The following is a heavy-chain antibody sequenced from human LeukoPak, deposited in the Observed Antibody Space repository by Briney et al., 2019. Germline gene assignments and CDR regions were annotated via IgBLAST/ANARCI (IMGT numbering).Heavy chain of an antibody. V-gene: IGHV1-18*01. J-gene: IGHJ4*02. Sequence: GASVKVSCKASGYTFTGYGISWVRQAPGQGLEWMGWISAYNGNTNYAQKLQGRVTMTTDTSTSTAYMELRSLRSDDTAVYYCARHDCSSTSCYGNFDYWGQGTLVTVSS. CDR1: GYTFTGYG. D-gene: IGHD2-2*01. CDR3: ARHDCSSTSCYGNFDY. CDR2: ISAYNGNT.